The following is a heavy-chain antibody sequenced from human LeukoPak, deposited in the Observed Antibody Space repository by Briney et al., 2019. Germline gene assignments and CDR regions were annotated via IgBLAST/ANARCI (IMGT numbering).Heavy chain of an antibody. J-gene: IGHJ3*01. CDR1: GYTFTSYY. D-gene: IGHD1/OR15-1a*01. CDR3: ARDNAPKEQYVYHVFNV. Sequence: PGASVKVSCKASGYTFTSYYMHWVRQAPGQGLEWMGIINPSSGSPNYAQIFQGRVTMTRDTSTSTVYMELSSLRAEDTAVYYCARDNAPKEQYVYHVFNVWGQGTKVTVSS. CDR2: INPSSGSP. V-gene: IGHV1-46*01.